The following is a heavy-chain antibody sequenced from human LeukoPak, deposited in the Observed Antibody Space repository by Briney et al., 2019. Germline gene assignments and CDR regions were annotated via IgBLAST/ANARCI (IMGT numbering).Heavy chain of an antibody. J-gene: IGHJ5*02. D-gene: IGHD3-10*01. CDR3: TRVGGSGSLSFNWFDP. CDR2: ISSSSSYI. Sequence: PGGSLRLSCAASGFTFSSYSMNWVRQAPGKGLEWVSSISSSSSYIYYADSVKGRFTISRDNAKNSLYLQMNSLRAEDTALYHCTRVGGSGSLSFNWFDPWGQGTLVTVSS. V-gene: IGHV3-21*04. CDR1: GFTFSSYS.